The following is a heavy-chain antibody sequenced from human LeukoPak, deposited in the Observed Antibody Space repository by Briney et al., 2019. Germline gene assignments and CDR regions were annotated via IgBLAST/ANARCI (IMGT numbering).Heavy chain of an antibody. CDR2: IYYSGST. D-gene: IGHD3-22*01. Sequence: SSETLSLTCILSGGSISSHYWSWIRQPPGKGLEYIGYIYYSGSTDYNPSLKSGVTISLDTSKNQFSLNLTSVTAADTAVYYCARRSGVLDSRDSRYYFDHSGEGTLVSAST. J-gene: IGHJ4*02. CDR3: ARRSGVLDSRDSRYYFDH. CDR1: GGSISSHY. V-gene: IGHV4-59*11.